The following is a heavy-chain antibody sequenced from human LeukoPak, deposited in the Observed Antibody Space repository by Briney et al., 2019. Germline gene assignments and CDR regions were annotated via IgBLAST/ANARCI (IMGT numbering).Heavy chain of an antibody. D-gene: IGHD3-10*01. CDR3: ARHGFGSGTPYWYWYMDV. CDR1: GDSISPYY. Sequence: SETLSLTCTVSGDSISPYYWTWIRQPPGKGLEWIGYIYYSGNTNYNPSLKSRVTLSVDTSKKQFSLKLRSVTAADTAVYYCARHGFGSGTPYWYWYMDVWGKGTTVTAPS. V-gene: IGHV4-59*01. J-gene: IGHJ6*03. CDR2: IYYSGNT.